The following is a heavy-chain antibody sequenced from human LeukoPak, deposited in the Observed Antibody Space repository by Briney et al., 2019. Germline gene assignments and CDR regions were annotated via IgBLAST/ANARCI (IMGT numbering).Heavy chain of an antibody. V-gene: IGHV1-8*01. Sequence: ASVKVSCKASGYTFTSYDINWVRQTTGQGLEWMGWMNPNSGNTGYAQKFQGRVTMTRNTSISTACMELSSLRSEDTAVYYCARGERSRWFDPWGQGTLVTVSS. J-gene: IGHJ5*02. CDR3: ARGERSRWFDP. CDR1: GYTFTSYD. CDR2: MNPNSGNT. D-gene: IGHD1-26*01.